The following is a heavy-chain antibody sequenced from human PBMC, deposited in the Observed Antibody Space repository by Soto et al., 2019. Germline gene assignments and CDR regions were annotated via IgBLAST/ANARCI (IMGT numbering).Heavy chain of an antibody. V-gene: IGHV3-30*03. J-gene: IGHJ4*02. CDR3: SIGSSGSLSDY. CDR1: GFTFSDFG. Sequence: PGGSLRLSCAVSGFTFSDFGFHWVRQAPGKGLEWVAFISYHGSNKYYADSVKGRFTISRDNSKNTLYLQVNSLRAEDTAVYYCSIGSSGSLSDYWGQGTLVTVSS. CDR2: ISYHGSNK. D-gene: IGHD3-22*01.